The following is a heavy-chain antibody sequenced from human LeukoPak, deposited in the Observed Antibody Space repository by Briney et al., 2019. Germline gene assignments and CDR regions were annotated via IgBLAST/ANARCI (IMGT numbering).Heavy chain of an antibody. CDR2: ISYIGRT. CDR1: GDSFSSHY. D-gene: IGHD4-17*01. CDR3: ARDLVTVTKGFDI. V-gene: IGHV4-59*11. Sequence: SESLSLTCAVSGDSFSSHYWTWLRQSPRKGLGWNVYISYIGRTNYNPSLNGRVTISIDTSKSHFSLKLSSVPAADTAVYYCARDLVTVTKGFDIWGQGTMVSVSS. J-gene: IGHJ3*02.